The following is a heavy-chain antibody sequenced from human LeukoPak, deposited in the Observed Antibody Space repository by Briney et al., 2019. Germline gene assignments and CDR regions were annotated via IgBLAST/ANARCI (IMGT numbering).Heavy chain of an antibody. V-gene: IGHV3-9*01. D-gene: IGHD6-13*01. J-gene: IGHJ6*02. CDR3: AKDIYSSSPYGMDV. CDR2: ISWNSGSI. Sequence: GGSLRLSCAASGFTFYDYAMHWVRQAPGKGLEWVSGISWNSGSIVYADSVKGRFTISRDNAKNSLYLQMNSLRAEDTALYYCAKDIYSSSPYGMDVWGQGTTVTVSS. CDR1: GFTFYDYA.